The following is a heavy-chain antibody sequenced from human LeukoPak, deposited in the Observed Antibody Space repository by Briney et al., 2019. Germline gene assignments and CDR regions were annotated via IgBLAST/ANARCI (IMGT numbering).Heavy chain of an antibody. D-gene: IGHD3-10*01. CDR2: IRYDGSNK. CDR1: GFTFSSYG. J-gene: IGHJ4*02. V-gene: IGHV3-30*02. CDR3: AKRSGVSYGYFDY. Sequence: GGSLRLSCAASGFTFSSYGMHWVRQAPGKGQEWVAFIRYDGSNKYYADSVKGRFTISRDNSKNTLYLQMNSLRAEDTAVYYCAKRSGVSYGYFDYWGQGTLLTVSS.